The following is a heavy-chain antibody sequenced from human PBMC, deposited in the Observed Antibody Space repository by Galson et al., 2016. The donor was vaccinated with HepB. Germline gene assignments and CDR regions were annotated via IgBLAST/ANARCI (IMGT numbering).Heavy chain of an antibody. J-gene: IGHJ4*02. CDR1: GYRFRDYD. Sequence: VKVSCKASGYRFRDYDVSWVRQAPGQGLEWMGWMNPNSGNTGYAQRLRGRIDMTSDASINTAYMELHSLRSEDTAVYYCARAIRNQLLSEYWGQGTLITVSS. CDR2: MNPNSGNT. V-gene: IGHV1-8*01. CDR3: ARAIRNQLLSEY. D-gene: IGHD1-14*01.